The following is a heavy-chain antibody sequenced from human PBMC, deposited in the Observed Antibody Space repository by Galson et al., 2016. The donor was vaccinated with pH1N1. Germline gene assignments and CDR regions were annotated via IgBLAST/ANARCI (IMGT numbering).Heavy chain of an antibody. CDR3: ARVGDFSSYYYYNMDV. CDR1: GFTVSSNY. V-gene: IGHV3-53*01. CDR2: IYSGGRT. D-gene: IGHD3-3*01. Sequence: SLRLSCAASGFTVSSNYMSWVRQAPGKGLEWVSLIYSGGRTYYAASVKGRFTISGDNSKNTLYLQMNSLRVEDTAVYYCARVGDFSSYYYYNMDVWGQGTTVTVSS. J-gene: IGHJ6*02.